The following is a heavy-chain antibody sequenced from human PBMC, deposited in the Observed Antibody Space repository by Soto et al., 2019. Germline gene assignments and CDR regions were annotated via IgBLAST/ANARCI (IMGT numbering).Heavy chain of an antibody. Sequence: SVKVSCKASGGTFSSYAISWVRQAPGQGLEWMGGIIPIFGTANYAQKFQGRVTITADESTSTAYMEMSSLRSEDTAVYYCATQTGSIAAAGTYYYYGMDVWGQGTTVTVSS. CDR1: GGTFSSYA. D-gene: IGHD6-13*01. CDR3: ATQTGSIAAAGTYYYYGMDV. CDR2: IIPIFGTA. V-gene: IGHV1-69*13. J-gene: IGHJ6*02.